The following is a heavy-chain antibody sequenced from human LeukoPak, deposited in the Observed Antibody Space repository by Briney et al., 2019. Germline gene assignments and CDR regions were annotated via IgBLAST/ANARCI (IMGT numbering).Heavy chain of an antibody. CDR3: ARGRFGIAATSTGFGI. D-gene: IGHD6-13*01. Sequence: SETLSLTCTVSGGSISRYYWSWIRQPPGKGPEWIGYIYYSGTTNYSPSLKSRVTISVDTSNNQFSLKLTSVTAADTAVYYCARGRFGIAATSTGFGIWGQGTMVTASS. CDR1: GGSISRYY. J-gene: IGHJ3*02. V-gene: IGHV4-59*01. CDR2: IYYSGTT.